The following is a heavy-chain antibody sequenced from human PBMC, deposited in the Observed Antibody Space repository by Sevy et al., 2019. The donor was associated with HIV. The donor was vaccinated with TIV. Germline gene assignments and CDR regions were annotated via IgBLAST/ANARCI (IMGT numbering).Heavy chain of an antibody. V-gene: IGHV4-4*07. CDR1: SASFSAYY. CDR3: ARDDLVVGGGSNWFDP. Sequence: SETLSLTCTVSSASFSAYYSSWIRQPAGKGLEWIGRDSTSGSTNYNPSLKSRVTMSLDTSKNHFSLKLSSVTAADTAIYYCARDDLVVGGGSNWFDPWGQGALVTVSS. CDR2: DSTSGST. D-gene: IGHD3-10*01. J-gene: IGHJ5*02.